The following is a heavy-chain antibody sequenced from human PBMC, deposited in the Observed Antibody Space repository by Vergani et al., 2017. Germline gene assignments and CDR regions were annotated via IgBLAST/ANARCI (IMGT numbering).Heavy chain of an antibody. Sequence: EVQLLESGGGLVQPGGSLRLSCSASGFTFSTYALTCVRQAPGKGLEWVSTISSDGGSTYYADSVKGRFTISRDNSKNPLSLQMNSLTAEDTAIYYCAGPQGTSAYYYGGLDYWGQGILVTVSA. CDR1: GFTFSTYA. CDR2: ISSDGGST. D-gene: IGHD3-22*01. V-gene: IGHV3-23*01. J-gene: IGHJ4*02. CDR3: AGPQGTSAYYYGGLDY.